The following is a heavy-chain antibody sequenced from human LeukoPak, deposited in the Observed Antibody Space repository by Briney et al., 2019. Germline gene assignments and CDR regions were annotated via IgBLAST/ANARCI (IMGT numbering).Heavy chain of an antibody. CDR3: AKDRNPNCFSD. J-gene: IGHJ4*02. D-gene: IGHD7-27*01. CDR1: GFSFSSYN. V-gene: IGHV3-43*01. Sequence: PGGSLRLSCAASGFSFSSYNINWVRQAPGKGLEWVSLISGDGGSTYYADSVKGRFTISRDNSKNSLYLQMNSLRTEDTALYYCAKDRNPNCFSDWGQGTLVTVSS. CDR2: ISGDGGST.